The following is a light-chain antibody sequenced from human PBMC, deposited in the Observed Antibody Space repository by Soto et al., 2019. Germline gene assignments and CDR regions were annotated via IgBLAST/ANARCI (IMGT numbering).Light chain of an antibody. CDR1: KNDIGVYDF. Sequence: QSVLTQPPSGSGSPGQSVTISCTGTKNDIGVYDFVSWYQHHPGKAPRLIIYEVVQRPSVVPDRFSGSKSGNTASLTVSGLQAADEADYFCKSYAGSNTYVFGSGTKVTVL. V-gene: IGLV2-8*01. CDR3: KSYAGSNTYV. CDR2: EVV. J-gene: IGLJ1*01.